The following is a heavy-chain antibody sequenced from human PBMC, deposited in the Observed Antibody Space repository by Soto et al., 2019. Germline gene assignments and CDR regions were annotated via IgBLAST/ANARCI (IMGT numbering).Heavy chain of an antibody. CDR3: AKDSWAIFGVPAGEYYAMDV. J-gene: IGHJ6*02. V-gene: IGHV3-23*01. D-gene: IGHD3-3*01. CDR2: ISGSGGTT. CDR1: GFTFENYA. Sequence: VGSLRLSCVASGFTFENYAMSWVRQAPGKGLEWVSAISGSGGTTYYSDSVKGRFTISRDNSKNTVYLQMNDLRVEDAAEYFCAKDSWAIFGVPAGEYYAMDVWGRGTTVTVSS.